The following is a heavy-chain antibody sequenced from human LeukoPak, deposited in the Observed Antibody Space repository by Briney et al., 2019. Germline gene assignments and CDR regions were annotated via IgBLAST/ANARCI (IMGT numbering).Heavy chain of an antibody. CDR1: GYSISSGYY. D-gene: IGHD6-13*01. J-gene: IGHJ4*02. CDR2: IYHSGST. V-gene: IGHV4-38-2*02. Sequence: PSETLSLTCTVSGYSISSGYYWGWIRQPPGKGLEWIGSIYHSGSTYYNPSLKSRVTISVDTSKNQFSLKLSSVTAADTAVYYCARHQLDSAAVFPDYWGQGTLVTVSS. CDR3: ARHQLDSAAVFPDY.